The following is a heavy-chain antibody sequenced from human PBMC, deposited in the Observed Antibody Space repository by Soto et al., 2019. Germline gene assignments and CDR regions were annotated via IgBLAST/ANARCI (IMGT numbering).Heavy chain of an antibody. CDR2: IDGSGGAT. V-gene: IGHV3-23*01. CDR1: GFPFSSTD. CDR3: AKNSGWFNS. J-gene: IGHJ5*01. D-gene: IGHD3-10*01. Sequence: VQVLDSGGGLVQPGGSLRLSCAASGFPFSSTDMSWVRQARGKGLEWVSTIDGSGGATYYADSVRGRFTISRDNSKNTVYLQMSSRRADDTAVYYCAKNSGWFNSWGQGTLVTVSS.